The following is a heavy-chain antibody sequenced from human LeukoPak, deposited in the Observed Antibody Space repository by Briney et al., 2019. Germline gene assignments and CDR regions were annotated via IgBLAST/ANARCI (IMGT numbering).Heavy chain of an antibody. CDR2: IYYSGST. D-gene: IGHD4-17*01. CDR3: ARHRTTVVAYYGMDV. J-gene: IGHJ6*02. CDR1: GGSISSYY. Sequence: TSETLSLTCTVSGGSISSYYWSWIRQPPGKGLEWIGYIYYSGSTNYNPSLKSRVTISVDTSKNQFSLKLSSVTAADTAAYYCARHRTTVVAYYGMDVWGQGTTATVSS. V-gene: IGHV4-59*08.